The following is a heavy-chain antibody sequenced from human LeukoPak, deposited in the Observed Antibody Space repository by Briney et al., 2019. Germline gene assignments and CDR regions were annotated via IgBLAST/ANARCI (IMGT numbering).Heavy chain of an antibody. CDR2: ISYDGSDK. D-gene: IGHD2-15*01. J-gene: IGHJ4*02. CDR3: ARDRGYCSGGSCYSAFDY. CDR1: GFTLSRYD. Sequence: GGSLRLSCAASGFTLSRYDMHWVRQAPGKGLEWVAIISYDGSDKYYADSVRGRFTISRDNSKNTLYVQMNSLGPEDTALYDCARDRGYCSGGSCYSAFDYWGQGTLVTVSS. V-gene: IGHV3-30*04.